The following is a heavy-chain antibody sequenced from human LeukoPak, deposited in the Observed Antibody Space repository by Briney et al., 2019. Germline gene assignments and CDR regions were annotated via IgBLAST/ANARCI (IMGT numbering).Heavy chain of an antibody. CDR3: ATFHASGWYFRLAFDY. Sequence: ASVKVSCKVSGDTLTELSMHWVRQAPGKGLERMGGFDPEDGETIYAQKFQGRVTMTEDTSTDTAYMELSSLRSEDTAVYYCATFHASGWYFRLAFDYWGQGTLVTVSS. V-gene: IGHV1-24*01. J-gene: IGHJ4*02. D-gene: IGHD6-19*01. CDR2: FDPEDGET. CDR1: GDTLTELS.